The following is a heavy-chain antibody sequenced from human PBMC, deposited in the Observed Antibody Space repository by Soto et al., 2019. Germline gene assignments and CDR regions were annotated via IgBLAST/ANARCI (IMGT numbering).Heavy chain of an antibody. CDR3: ATPYYFNH. V-gene: IGHV3-21*06. Sequence: GGSLRLSCAASGFMFSAYTMNWVRQAPGKGLEWLSSISDDSSYIDYADSLRGRFTVSRDNARNSLYLQIDSLGVEDTAVYYCATPYYFNHWGPGTMVTVYS. J-gene: IGHJ1*01. CDR2: ISDDSSYI. CDR1: GFMFSAYT. D-gene: IGHD3-16*01.